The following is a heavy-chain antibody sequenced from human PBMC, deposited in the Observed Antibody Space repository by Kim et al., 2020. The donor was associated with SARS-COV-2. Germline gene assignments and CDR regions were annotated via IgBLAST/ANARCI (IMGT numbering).Heavy chain of an antibody. CDR2: ISSSSSYI. Sequence: GGSLTLSCAASGFTFSSYSMNWVRQAPGKGLEWVSSISSSSSYIYYADSVKGRFTISRDNAKNSLYLQMNSLRAEDTAVYYCARSRGVVPARVYYYGMDVWGQGTTVTVSS. D-gene: IGHD2-2*01. CDR3: ARSRGVVPARVYYYGMDV. V-gene: IGHV3-21*01. CDR1: GFTFSSYS. J-gene: IGHJ6*01.